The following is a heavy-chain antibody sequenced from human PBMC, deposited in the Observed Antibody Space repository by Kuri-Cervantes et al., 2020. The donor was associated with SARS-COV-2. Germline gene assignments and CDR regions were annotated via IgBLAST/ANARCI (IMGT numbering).Heavy chain of an antibody. D-gene: IGHD6-13*01. CDR3: ASIPGPIIAAAGTNPDY. Sequence: GGSLRLSCAASGFTFSSYAMHWVRQAPGKGLEWVAVISYDGSNKYYADSAKGRFTISRDNSKNTLYLQMNSLRAEDTAVYYCASIPGPIIAAAGTNPDYWGQGTLVTVSS. V-gene: IGHV3-30-3*01. CDR2: ISYDGSNK. CDR1: GFTFSSYA. J-gene: IGHJ4*02.